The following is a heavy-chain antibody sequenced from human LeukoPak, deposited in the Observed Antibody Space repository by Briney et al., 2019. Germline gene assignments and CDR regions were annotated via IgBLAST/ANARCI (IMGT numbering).Heavy chain of an antibody. V-gene: IGHV4-34*01. D-gene: IGHD3-22*01. CDR2: INHSGST. CDR3: ARASYENSGYYSGAGARADY. J-gene: IGHJ4*02. Sequence: SETLSLTCAVYGGSFSGYYWSWIRQPPGKGLEWIGEINHSGSTNYNPSLKSRVTISVDTSKNQFSLKLSSVTAADTAVYYCARASYENSGYYSGAGARADYWGQGTLVTVSS. CDR1: GGSFSGYY.